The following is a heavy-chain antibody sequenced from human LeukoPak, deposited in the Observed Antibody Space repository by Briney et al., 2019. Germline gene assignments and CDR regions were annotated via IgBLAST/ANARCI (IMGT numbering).Heavy chain of an antibody. J-gene: IGHJ3*02. V-gene: IGHV1-69*13. D-gene: IGHD2-15*01. CDR1: GGTFSSYA. Sequence: SVKVSCKASGGTFSSYAISWVRQAPGQGLEWMGGIIPIFGTANYAQKFQGRVTITADESTSTAYMELSSLRSEDTAVYYCARGGVVVADDAFDIWGQGTMVTVSS. CDR2: IIPIFGTA. CDR3: ARGGVVVADDAFDI.